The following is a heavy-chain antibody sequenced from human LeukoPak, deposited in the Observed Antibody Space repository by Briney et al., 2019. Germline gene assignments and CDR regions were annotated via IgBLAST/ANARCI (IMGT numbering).Heavy chain of an antibody. CDR2: IYHSGST. CDR1: GASVSSYY. J-gene: IGHJ5*02. Sequence: SETLSLTCSVSGASVSSYYWNWVRQPPGKGLEWIGSIYHSGSTYYNPSLKSRVTISVDTSKNQFSLKLSSVTAADTAVYYCARASVGAGRMVRGVNNWFDPWGQGTLVTVSS. D-gene: IGHD3-10*01. CDR3: ARASVGAGRMVRGVNNWFDP. V-gene: IGHV4-38-2*02.